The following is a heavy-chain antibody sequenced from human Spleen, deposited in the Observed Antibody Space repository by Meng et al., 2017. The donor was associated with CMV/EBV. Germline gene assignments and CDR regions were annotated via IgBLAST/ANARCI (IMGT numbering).Heavy chain of an antibody. CDR1: KFTLSNYS. V-gene: IGHV3-30*02. CDR2: IRYDGSNK. Sequence: GESLKISCAASKFTLSNYSMNWVRQAPGKGLEWVAFIRYDGSNKYYPDSVKGRFTISRDNSKNTLYLQMNSLRAEDTAVYYCSRVGPQRGGYCAATSCYTGFDYWGQGTLVTVSS. D-gene: IGHD2-2*02. J-gene: IGHJ4*02. CDR3: SRVGPQRGGYCAATSCYTGFDY.